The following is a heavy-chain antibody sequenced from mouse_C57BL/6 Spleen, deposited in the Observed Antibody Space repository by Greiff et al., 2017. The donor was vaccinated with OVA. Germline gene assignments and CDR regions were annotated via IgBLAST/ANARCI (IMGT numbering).Heavy chain of an antibody. CDR2: ITPYNGDT. D-gene: IGHD1-1*01. J-gene: IGHJ1*03. Sequence: EVKLQESGPELVKPGDSVKISCKASGYSFTGYFMNWLMQSHGKSLEWIGRITPYNGDTFYNQKFKGKATLTVDKSSSTAHMELRSLTSEDSAVYYCARYPLLNYYGSSYGYFDVWGTGTTVTVSS. CDR3: ARYPLLNYYGSSYGYFDV. CDR1: GYSFTGYF. V-gene: IGHV1-20*01.